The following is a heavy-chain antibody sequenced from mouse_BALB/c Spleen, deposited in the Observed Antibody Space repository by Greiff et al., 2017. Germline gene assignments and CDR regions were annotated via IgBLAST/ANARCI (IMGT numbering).Heavy chain of an antibody. J-gene: IGHJ3*01. CDR1: GYTFSSYW. D-gene: IGHD5-5*01. Sequence: QVQLQQSGAELMKPGASVKISCKATGYTFSSYWIEWVKQRPGHGLEWIGEILPGSGSTNYNEKFKGKATFTADTSSNTAYMQLSSLTSEDSAVYYCARESPYLGFAYWGQGTLVTVSA. CDR3: ARESPYLGFAY. CDR2: ILPGSGST. V-gene: IGHV1-9*01.